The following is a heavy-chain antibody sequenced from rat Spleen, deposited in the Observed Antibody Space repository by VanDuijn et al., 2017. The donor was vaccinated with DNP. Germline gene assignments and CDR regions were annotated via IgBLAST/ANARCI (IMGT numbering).Heavy chain of an antibody. Sequence: QVQLKESGPGLVQPSETLSLTCTVSGFSLTSYSVHWVRQHSGKSLEWMGRMWSDGDTSYNSAFTSRLSINRDTSKSQVFLKMNSLQTEDTGTYYCARTGYGYKAYFDYWGQGVMVTVSS. CDR2: MWSDGDT. V-gene: IGHV2S18*01. CDR3: ARTGYGYKAYFDY. J-gene: IGHJ2*01. CDR1: GFSLTSYS. D-gene: IGHD1-9*01.